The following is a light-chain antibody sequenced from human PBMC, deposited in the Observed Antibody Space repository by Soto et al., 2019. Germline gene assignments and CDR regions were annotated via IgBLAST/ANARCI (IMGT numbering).Light chain of an antibody. J-gene: IGLJ1*01. CDR3: CSYAGSSTSLYV. CDR1: SSEVGSYNL. CDR2: EVS. Sequence: QSVLTQPASLSGCPGQSITISCTGTSSEVGSYNLVSWYQQHPGKAPKLMIYEVSKRPSGVSNRFSGSKSGNTASLTISGLQAEDEADYYCCSYAGSSTSLYVFGTGTKVTVL. V-gene: IGLV2-23*02.